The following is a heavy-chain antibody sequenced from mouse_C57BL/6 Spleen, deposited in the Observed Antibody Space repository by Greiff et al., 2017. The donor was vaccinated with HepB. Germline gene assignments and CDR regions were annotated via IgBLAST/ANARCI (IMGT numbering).Heavy chain of an antibody. V-gene: IGHV5-17*01. J-gene: IGHJ3*01. CDR3: ARTQIYYDFAWFAY. CDR1: GFTFSDYG. CDR2: ISSGSSTI. D-gene: IGHD2-4*01. Sequence: EVHLVESGGGLVKPGGSLKLSCAASGFTFSDYGMHWVRQAPEKGLEWVAYISSGSSTIYYADTVKGRFTISRDNAKNTLFLQRTSLRSEDTAMYYCARTQIYYDFAWFAYWGQGTLVTVSA.